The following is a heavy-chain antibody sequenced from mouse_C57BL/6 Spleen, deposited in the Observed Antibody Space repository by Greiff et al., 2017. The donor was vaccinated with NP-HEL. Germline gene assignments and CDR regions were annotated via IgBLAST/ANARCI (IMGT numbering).Heavy chain of an antibody. J-gene: IGHJ2*01. D-gene: IGHD2-1*01. CDR3: ARGYGNYVDY. CDR1: GYTFTSYW. Sequence: QVQLQQPGAELVMPGASVKLSCKASGYTFTSYWMHWVKQRPGQGLEWIGEIDPSDSYTNYNQKFKGKSTLTVDKSSSTAYMQLSSLTSEDSAVYYGARGYGNYVDYWGQGTTLTVSS. V-gene: IGHV1-69*01. CDR2: IDPSDSYT.